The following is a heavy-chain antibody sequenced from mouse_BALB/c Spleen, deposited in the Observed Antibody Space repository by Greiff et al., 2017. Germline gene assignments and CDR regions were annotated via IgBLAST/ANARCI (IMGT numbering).Heavy chain of an antibody. D-gene: IGHD2-10*02. CDR1: GYTFTSYY. CDR3: TREVSDY. J-gene: IGHJ4*01. CDR2: INPSNGGT. V-gene: IGHV1S81*02. Sequence: VQRVESGAELVKPGASVKLSCKASGYTFTSYYMYWVKQRPGQGLEWIGEINPSNGGTNFNETFKSKATLTVDKSSSTAYMQLSSLTSEDSAVYYCTREVSDYWGQGTSVTVSS.